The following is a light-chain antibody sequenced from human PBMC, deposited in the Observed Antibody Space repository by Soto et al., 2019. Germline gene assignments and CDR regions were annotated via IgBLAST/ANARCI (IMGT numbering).Light chain of an antibody. CDR1: SSDVGGYNY. CDR3: SSCTNSSTRV. J-gene: IGLJ3*02. V-gene: IGLV2-14*01. CDR2: EVS. Sequence: QSALTQPASVSGSPGQSITISCTGTSSDVGGYNYVSWYQQHPGKAPKLMIYEVSNRPSGVSNRLSGSKSGNTATLTISGLQPYDEAHYYFSSCTNSSTRVLRGGTKLTVL.